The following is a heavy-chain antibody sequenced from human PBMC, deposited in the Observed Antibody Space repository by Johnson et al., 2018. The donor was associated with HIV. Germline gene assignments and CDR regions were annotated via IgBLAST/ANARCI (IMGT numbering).Heavy chain of an antibody. Sequence: VQLVESVGGLVKPGGSLRLSCAASGFTFSNAWMSLVRQAPGKGLEWVGRIKSKTDGGTTDYAAPVKGRFTISRDDSKNTLYLQMNNLRTEDTGLYHCAKDGGKWSYSVDVWGQGTMVSVSS. J-gene: IGHJ3*01. CDR1: GFTFSNAW. CDR3: AKDGGKWSYSVDV. D-gene: IGHD2-8*01. CDR2: IKSKTDGGTT. V-gene: IGHV3-15*01.